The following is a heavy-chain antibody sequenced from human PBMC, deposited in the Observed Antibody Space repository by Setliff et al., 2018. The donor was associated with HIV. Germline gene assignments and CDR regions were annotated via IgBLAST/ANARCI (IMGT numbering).Heavy chain of an antibody. CDR3: AKDLSVRGSGFKGASAI. CDR1: GFSLSNSD. CDR2: SISGGFA. Sequence: LRLSCAASGFSLSNSDVNWVRQAPGKGLEWVSSISGGFAYFADSVKGRFRLTKDDSREILYLEMDTLRADDSALYYCAKDLSVRGSGFKGASAIWGQGTKVTVSS. V-gene: IGHV3-23*01. J-gene: IGHJ3*02. D-gene: IGHD6-19*01.